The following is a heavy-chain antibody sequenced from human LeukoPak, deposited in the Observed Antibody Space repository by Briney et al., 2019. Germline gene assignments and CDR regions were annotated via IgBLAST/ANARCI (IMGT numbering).Heavy chain of an antibody. Sequence: QSGGSLRLSCAASGFTFSSYAMTWVRQAPGKGLEWVSRISGSVPSTYYADSVKARFTISRDNSKNTLYLQMNSLRAEDTAVYYCAKDRYDNSGNYQGAFDIWGQGTMVTVSS. J-gene: IGHJ3*02. D-gene: IGHD3-22*01. CDR2: ISGSVPST. V-gene: IGHV3-23*01. CDR1: GFTFSSYA. CDR3: AKDRYDNSGNYQGAFDI.